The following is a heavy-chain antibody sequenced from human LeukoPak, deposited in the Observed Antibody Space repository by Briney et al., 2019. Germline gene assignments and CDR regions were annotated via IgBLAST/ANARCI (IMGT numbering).Heavy chain of an antibody. V-gene: IGHV3-23*01. CDR1: GFTFSSYA. J-gene: IGHJ4*02. D-gene: IGHD6-13*01. CDR2: ISGSGGST. Sequence: PGGSLRLSCAASGFTFSSYAMSWARQAPGKGLEWVSAISGSGGSTYYADSVKGRFTISRDNSKNTLYLQMNSLRAEDTAVYYCAKRKAYSIMVLTDWGQGTLVTVSS. CDR3: AKRKAYSIMVLTD.